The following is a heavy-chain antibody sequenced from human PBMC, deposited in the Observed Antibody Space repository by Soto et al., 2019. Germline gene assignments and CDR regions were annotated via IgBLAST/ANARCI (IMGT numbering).Heavy chain of an antibody. D-gene: IGHD3-16*01. CDR1: GFTFSNHW. V-gene: IGHV3-7*03. CDR3: ARARGVDY. J-gene: IGHJ4*02. CDR2: IKADGSEK. Sequence: EVYLVESGGGLIQPGGSLRLSCVGSGFTFSNHWMNWVRQAPGQGLEWVDNIKADGSEKYYVDSVKGRFTISRDNAKNSLYLQMNSLRAEDTAVYYCARARGVDYWGQGTQVTVAS.